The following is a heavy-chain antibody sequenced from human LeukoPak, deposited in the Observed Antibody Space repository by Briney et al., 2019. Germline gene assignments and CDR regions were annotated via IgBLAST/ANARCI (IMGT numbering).Heavy chain of an antibody. V-gene: IGHV3-23*01. D-gene: IGHD2-15*01. CDR2: LSASGGTT. J-gene: IGHJ4*02. CDR1: GFTFSAYA. CDR3: ARDLLQTGTSYYYFDY. Sequence: PGWSLRLSCSASGFTFSAYAMTWVRQAPGEGLEWVSALSASGGTTYYADSVKGRFTTSRDNSKNTLYLQMNSLRAEDTAVYYCARDLLQTGTSYYYFDYWGQGTLVTVSS.